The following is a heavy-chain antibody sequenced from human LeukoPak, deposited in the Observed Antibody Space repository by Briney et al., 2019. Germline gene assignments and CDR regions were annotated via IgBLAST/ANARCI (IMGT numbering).Heavy chain of an antibody. CDR1: GFTFSSYS. CDR2: ISSSSSYI. J-gene: IGHJ4*02. Sequence: GGSLRLSCAASGFTFSSYSMNWVRQAPGKGLEWVSSISSSSSYIYYADSVKGRFTISRDNAKNSLYLQMNSLRAEDTAVYYCARDGVFGFGEFYHIDYRGQGTLVTVSS. CDR3: ARDGVFGFGEFYHIDY. V-gene: IGHV3-21*01. D-gene: IGHD3-10*01.